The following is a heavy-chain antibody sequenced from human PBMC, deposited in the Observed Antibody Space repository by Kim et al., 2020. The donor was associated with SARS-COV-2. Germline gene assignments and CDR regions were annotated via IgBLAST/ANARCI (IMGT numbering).Heavy chain of an antibody. CDR1: GFTISNYD. CDR3: ARDDSAGRGGNCYPFLDP. Sequence: GGSLRLSCAASGFTISNYDMTWVRQAPGKGLEWISYISSSSATIYYADSVRGRFTVSRDNAKNTLHLQMKGLKDEDTAVYYCARDDSAGRGGNCYPFLDPGGQGSPVTVSA. CDR2: ISSSSATI. J-gene: IGHJ5*02. V-gene: IGHV3-48*02. D-gene: IGHD6-19*01.